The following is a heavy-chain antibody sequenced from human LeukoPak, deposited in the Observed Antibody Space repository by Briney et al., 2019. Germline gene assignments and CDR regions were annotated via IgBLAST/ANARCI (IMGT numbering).Heavy chain of an antibody. D-gene: IGHD5-18*01. V-gene: IGHV3-7*04. CDR1: GFTFRTYW. Sequence: GGSLRLSCAASGFTFRTYWMSWAHQAPGKGLEWVANMNRDGSEINYVDSVKGRFTISRDDAKNSLYLQMMSLRVEDTAVYYCARASGYIIDYWGQGTLVTVSS. J-gene: IGHJ4*02. CDR2: MNRDGSEI. CDR3: ARASGYIIDY.